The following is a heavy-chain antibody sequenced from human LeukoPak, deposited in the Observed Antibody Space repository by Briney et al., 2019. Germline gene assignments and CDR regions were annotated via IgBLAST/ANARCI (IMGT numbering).Heavy chain of an antibody. V-gene: IGHV3-48*03. J-gene: IGHJ3*02. CDR3: ARDLSRGSYSAFDI. Sequence: GGSLRLSCAASGFTFSSYEMNWVRQAPGKGLEWVSYISSSGSTIYYADSVKGRFTISRDNAKNSLYLQMNSRRAEDTAVYYCARDLSRGSYSAFDIWGQGTMVTVSS. CDR2: ISSSGSTI. CDR1: GFTFSSYE. D-gene: IGHD1-26*01.